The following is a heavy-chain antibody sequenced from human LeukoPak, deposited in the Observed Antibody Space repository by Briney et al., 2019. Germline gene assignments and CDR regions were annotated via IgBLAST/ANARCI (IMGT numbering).Heavy chain of an antibody. CDR2: IYYSGST. CDR3: ARVGFHSGSSD. D-gene: IGHD1-26*01. CDR1: GDSINSGGYF. V-gene: IGHV4-31*03. J-gene: IGHJ4*02. Sequence: SQTLSLTCTVSGDSINSGGYFWSWIRQHPGKGLEWIGYIYYSGSTYYNPSLKSRVTISVDTSKNRFSLKLSSVTAADTAVYYCARVGFHSGSSDWGQGTLVTVSS.